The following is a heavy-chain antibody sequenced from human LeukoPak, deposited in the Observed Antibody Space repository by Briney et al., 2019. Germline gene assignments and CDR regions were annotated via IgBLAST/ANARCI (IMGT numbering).Heavy chain of an antibody. J-gene: IGHJ4*02. CDR3: ARDGAWTYYYDSSGSQGFDY. CDR2: ISSSGSTI. Sequence: GGSLRLSCAASGFTFSDYYMSWIRQAPGKGLEWVSYISSSGSTIYYADSVKGRFTISRDNAKNSLYLQMNSLRAEDTAVYYCARDGAWTYYYDSSGSQGFDYWGQGTLVTVSS. V-gene: IGHV3-11*01. D-gene: IGHD3-22*01. CDR1: GFTFSDYY.